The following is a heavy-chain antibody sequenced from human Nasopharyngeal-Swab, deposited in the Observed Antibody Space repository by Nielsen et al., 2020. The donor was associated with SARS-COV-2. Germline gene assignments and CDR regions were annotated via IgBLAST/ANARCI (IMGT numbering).Heavy chain of an antibody. V-gene: IGHV4-34*01. D-gene: IGHD2-21*01. CDR2: INHSGST. Sequence: WILQPPGKGLEWIGEINHSGSTNYNPSLKSRVTISVDTSKNQFSLKLSSVTAADTAVYYCARAGDIRYYYYGMDVWGQGTAVTVSS. CDR3: ARAGDIRYYYYGMDV. J-gene: IGHJ6*02.